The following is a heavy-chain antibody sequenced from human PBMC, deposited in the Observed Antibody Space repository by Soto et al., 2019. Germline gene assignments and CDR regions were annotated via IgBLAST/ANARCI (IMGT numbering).Heavy chain of an antibody. Sequence: GGSLRLSCTASGFTFSSYAMSWVRQAPGKGLEWVSGISGSGGSTNHADSVKGRFTISRDNSKKTLYLQMNSLRAEDTAVYYCAXDRPRGCSGGSCYSGAQWGQGTLVTVSS. CDR1: GFTFSSYA. CDR3: AXDRPRGCSGGSCYSGAQ. CDR2: ISGSGGST. D-gene: IGHD2-15*01. V-gene: IGHV3-23*01. J-gene: IGHJ4*02.